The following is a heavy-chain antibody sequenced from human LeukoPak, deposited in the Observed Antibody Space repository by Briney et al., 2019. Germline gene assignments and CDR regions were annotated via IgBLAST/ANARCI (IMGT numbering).Heavy chain of an antibody. Sequence: SETLSLTCTVSGGSISSSSYYWGWIRQPPGKGLEWIGSIYYSGSTYYNPSLKSRVTISVDTSKNQFSLKLSSATAADTAVYYCARGYCSGGSCYDYWGQGTLVTVSS. J-gene: IGHJ4*02. CDR1: GGSISSSSYY. D-gene: IGHD2-15*01. CDR3: ARGYCSGGSCYDY. CDR2: IYYSGST. V-gene: IGHV4-39*07.